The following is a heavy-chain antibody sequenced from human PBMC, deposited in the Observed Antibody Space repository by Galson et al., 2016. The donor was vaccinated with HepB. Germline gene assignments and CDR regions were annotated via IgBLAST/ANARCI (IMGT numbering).Heavy chain of an antibody. J-gene: IGHJ4*02. CDR2: ISASHRLI. CDR3: ARAYGDYAYTDH. CDR1: GFTFTDYT. Sequence: LRLSCAASGFTFTDYTMNWFRLAPGQGLQWVSSISASHRLIHYVDSVKGRFAISRDNAKNSLYLQMNSLRAEDTAVYYCARAYGDYAYTDHWGQGTQVIVSS. D-gene: IGHD4-17*01. V-gene: IGHV3-21*01.